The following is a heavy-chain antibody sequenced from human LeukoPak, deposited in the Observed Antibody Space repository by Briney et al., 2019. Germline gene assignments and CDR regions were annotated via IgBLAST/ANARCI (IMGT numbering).Heavy chain of an antibody. CDR1: GFTFNNYG. J-gene: IGHJ4*02. Sequence: GRSLRLSCAASGFTFNNYGMHWVRQAPGKGLEWVAFIWYDGSNKYYADSVKGRFTISRDNSKNTLYLQMNSLRAEDTAVYYCARHRSGYCSSTSCSIDYWGQRTLVTVSS. D-gene: IGHD2-2*01. V-gene: IGHV3-33*01. CDR2: IWYDGSNK. CDR3: ARHRSGYCSSTSCSIDY.